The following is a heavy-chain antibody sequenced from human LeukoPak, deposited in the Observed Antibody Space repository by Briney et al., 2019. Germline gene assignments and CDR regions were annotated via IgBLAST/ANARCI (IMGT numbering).Heavy chain of an antibody. D-gene: IGHD3-22*01. CDR1: GGTFSSYA. CDR2: IIPIFGTA. V-gene: IGHV1-69*13. CDR3: ARADSSGYYPSFFNY. Sequence: SVKVSCKASGGTFSSYAISWVRQAPGQGLEWMGGIIPIFGTANYAQKFQGRVTITADESTSTAYMELSSLRSEDTAVYYCARADSSGYYPSFFNYLGQGTLVTVSS. J-gene: IGHJ4*02.